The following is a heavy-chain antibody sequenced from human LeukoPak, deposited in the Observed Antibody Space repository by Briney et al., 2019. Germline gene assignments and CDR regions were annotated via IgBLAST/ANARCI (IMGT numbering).Heavy chain of an antibody. J-gene: IGHJ5*02. V-gene: IGHV4-31*03. CDR2: IYYSGST. CDR3: ARGPMVEENWFDP. D-gene: IGHD3-10*01. Sequence: PSETLSLTCTVSGGSISSGGYYWSWIRQHPGKALEWIGYIYYSGSTYYNPSLKSRVTISVDTSKNQFSLKLSSVTAADTAVYYCARGPMVEENWFDPWGQGTLVTVSS. CDR1: GGSISSGGYY.